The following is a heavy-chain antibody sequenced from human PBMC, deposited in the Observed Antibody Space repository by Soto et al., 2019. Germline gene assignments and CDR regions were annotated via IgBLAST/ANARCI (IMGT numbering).Heavy chain of an antibody. CDR2: IADSRDRT. D-gene: IGHD2-15*01. V-gene: IGHV3-23*01. CDR1: GFTFRSYA. J-gene: IGHJ4*02. CDR3: AKGID. Sequence: EVQLLESGGGLVQPGGSLRLSCAASGFTFRSYAMSWVRQAPGKGLEWVSVIADSRDRTYYADSVKGRFTISRDNSKNTLYLQMHSLRAEDTATYYCAKGIDWGQGTRVTVSS.